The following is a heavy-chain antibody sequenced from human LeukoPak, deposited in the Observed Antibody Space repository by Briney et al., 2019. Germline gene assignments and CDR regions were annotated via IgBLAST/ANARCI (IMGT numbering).Heavy chain of an antibody. CDR2: ISAYSGNT. CDR3: VRDPMDCSGGSCTPTTDYYYYGIDV. J-gene: IGHJ6*04. V-gene: IGHV1-18*04. Sequence: ASVKVSCKASGYTFTKYGISWVRQAPGQGREWMGWISAYSGNTNYVQKVQGRVTMTTDTSTSTAYMELRSVRAEDTAVYYCVRDPMDCSGGSCTPTTDYYYYGIDVWGKGTTVTVSS. CDR1: GYTFTKYG. D-gene: IGHD2-15*01.